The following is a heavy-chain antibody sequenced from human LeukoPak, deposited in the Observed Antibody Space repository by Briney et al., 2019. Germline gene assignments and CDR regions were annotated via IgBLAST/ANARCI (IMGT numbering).Heavy chain of an antibody. CDR1: GXTFSGYW. D-gene: IGHD4-23*01. CDR2: ITGDGSST. CDR3: ARDNSYGMEV. J-gene: IGHJ6*02. Sequence: PGGSLRLSCAASGXTFSGYWIHWVRQAPGKGLVWVSRITGDGSSTTYTDSVKGRFTISRDNAKNMVYLQMNSLRADDTALYYCARDNSYGMEVWGQGTTVTVSS. V-gene: IGHV3-74*01.